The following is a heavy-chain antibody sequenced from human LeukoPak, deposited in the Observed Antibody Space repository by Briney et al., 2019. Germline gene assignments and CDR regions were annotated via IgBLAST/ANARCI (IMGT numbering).Heavy chain of an antibody. CDR1: GYTFTSYG. J-gene: IGHJ6*02. CDR3: ARDGTGSSRQYYYYGMDV. D-gene: IGHD6-13*01. Sequence: ASVKVSCKASGYTFTSYGISWVRQAPGQGLEWMGIINPSGGSTSYAQKSQGRVTMTRDTSTSTVYMELSSLRSEDTAVYYCARDGTGSSRQYYYYGMDVWGQGTTVTVSS. V-gene: IGHV1-46*01. CDR2: INPSGGST.